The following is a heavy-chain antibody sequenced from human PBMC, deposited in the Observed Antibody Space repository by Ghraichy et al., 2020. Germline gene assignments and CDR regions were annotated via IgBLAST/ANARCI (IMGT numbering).Heavy chain of an antibody. CDR3: ARRTSRAARLTPYFDY. V-gene: IGHV4-34*01. J-gene: IGHJ4*02. D-gene: IGHD6-6*01. Sequence: SQTLSLTCAVYGGSFSGYYWSWIRQPPGKGLEWIGEINHSGSTNYNPSLKSRVTISVDTSKNQFSLKLSSVTAADTAVYYCARRTSRAARLTPYFDYWGQGTLVTVSS. CDR1: GGSFSGYY. CDR2: INHSGST.